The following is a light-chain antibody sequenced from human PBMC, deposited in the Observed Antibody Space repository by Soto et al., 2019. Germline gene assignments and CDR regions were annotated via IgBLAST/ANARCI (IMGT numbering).Light chain of an antibody. CDR2: DVS. CDR1: SSDVGGYNY. CDR3: SSYTSSSTLV. J-gene: IGLJ2*01. Sequence: QSALTQPASVSGSPGQSITISCTGTSSDVGGYNYVSWYQQHPGKAPRLMIYDVSNRPSGVSNRFSGSKSGNTASLTISGLLAEDEADYYCSSYTSSSTLVCGGGTKLTVL. V-gene: IGLV2-14*01.